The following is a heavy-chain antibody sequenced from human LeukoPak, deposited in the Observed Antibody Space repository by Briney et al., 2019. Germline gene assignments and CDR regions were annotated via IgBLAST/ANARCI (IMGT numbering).Heavy chain of an antibody. CDR3: ARDEPLYPFDY. V-gene: IGHV4-59*12. CDR2: IYYSGST. Sequence: PSETLSLTCTVSGGSISSYYWSWIRQPPGKGLEWIGYIYYSGSTNYNPSLKSRVTMSVDTSKNQFSLKLSSVTAADTAVYYCARDEPLYPFDYWGQGTLVTVSS. CDR1: GGSISSYY. J-gene: IGHJ4*02. D-gene: IGHD2-2*02.